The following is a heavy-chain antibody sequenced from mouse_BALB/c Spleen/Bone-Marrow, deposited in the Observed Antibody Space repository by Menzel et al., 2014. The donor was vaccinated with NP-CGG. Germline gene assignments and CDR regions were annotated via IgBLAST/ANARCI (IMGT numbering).Heavy chain of an antibody. J-gene: IGHJ3*01. D-gene: IGHD1-2*01. V-gene: IGHV4-1*02. CDR2: INPDSSTI. Sequence: EVQRVESGGGLVQPGGSLKLSCAASGFDFSSYWMSWVRQAPGKGLEWIGEINPDSSTINYTPSLKDKFIISRDNAKNTLYLQMSKVRSGDTALYYCARLGYYGSFAYWGQGTLVTVSA. CDR1: GFDFSSYW. CDR3: ARLGYYGSFAY.